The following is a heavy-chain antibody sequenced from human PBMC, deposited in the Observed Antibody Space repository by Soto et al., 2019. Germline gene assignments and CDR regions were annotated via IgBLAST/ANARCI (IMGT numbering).Heavy chain of an antibody. CDR2: ISSSSSYI. V-gene: IGHV3-21*01. D-gene: IGHD2-15*01. J-gene: IGHJ6*02. CDR3: ARDLRGYCSGGSCAYGMDV. Sequence: GTLSLSWAVPGFSLSSYSMNWVRQAPGRGLEWVSSISSSSSYIYYADSVKGRFTISRDNAKNSLYLQMNSLRAEDTAVYYCARDLRGYCSGGSCAYGMDVWGQGTTVTVSS. CDR1: GFSLSSYS.